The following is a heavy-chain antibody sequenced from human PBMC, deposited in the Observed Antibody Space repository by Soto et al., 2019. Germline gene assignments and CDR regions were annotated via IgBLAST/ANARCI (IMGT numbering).Heavy chain of an antibody. J-gene: IGHJ4*02. CDR3: ARRLGSTAPFFDS. Sequence: QVHLVQSGAEVKRPGASVKVSCKASGYTLTSYYMDWVRQAPGQGLEWMGKINPSVGTTTSAQKYQGRITMTRETSTSTVYMELSSLRSEDTAVYYCARRLGSTAPFFDSWGQGSLVIVSS. D-gene: IGHD1-26*01. CDR1: GYTLTSYY. CDR2: INPSVGTT. V-gene: IGHV1-46*01.